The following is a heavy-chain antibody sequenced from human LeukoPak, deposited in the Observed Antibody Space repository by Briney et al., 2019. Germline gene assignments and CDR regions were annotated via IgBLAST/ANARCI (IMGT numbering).Heavy chain of an antibody. Sequence: ASVKVSCKASGYTFIDYYLHWVRQAPGQGLEWMGWINPHSGATNSAQRFQGSVTMTRDTSMGTAYMELSGLRYDDTAVYYCARDYPVDYYLDVWGKGTTVTVSS. CDR3: ARDYPVDYYLDV. V-gene: IGHV1-2*02. CDR1: GYTFIDYY. D-gene: IGHD3-16*02. J-gene: IGHJ6*03. CDR2: INPHSGAT.